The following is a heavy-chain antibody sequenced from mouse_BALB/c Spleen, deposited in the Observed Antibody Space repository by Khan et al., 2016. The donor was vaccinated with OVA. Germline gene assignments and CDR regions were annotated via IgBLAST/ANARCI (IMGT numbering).Heavy chain of an antibody. CDR1: GYTFTSYW. Sequence: EVQLQQSGTVLARPGASVKMSCKASGYTFTSYWMHWVKQRPGQGLEWIGDIYHGNTDTNYNQKFKGKAKLTAVTSTSPAYMELTSLTNEDSAVYYCTRRNWDVAWFAYWGQGTLVTVSA. CDR3: TRRNWDVAWFAY. D-gene: IGHD4-1*01. CDR2: IYHGNTDT. J-gene: IGHJ3*01. V-gene: IGHV1-5*01.